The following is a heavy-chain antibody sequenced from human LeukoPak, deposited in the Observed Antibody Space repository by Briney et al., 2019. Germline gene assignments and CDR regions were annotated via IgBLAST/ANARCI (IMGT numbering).Heavy chain of an antibody. D-gene: IGHD4-11*01. CDR2: ISYDGSNK. CDR3: AKGGHYSFFDY. J-gene: IGHJ4*02. V-gene: IGHV3-30*04. CDR1: GFTFSSYA. Sequence: QPGRSLRLSCAASGFTFSSYAMHWVRQAPGKGLEWVAVISYDGSNKNYADSVKGRFTISRDNSKNTHYLQMSSLRAEDTGIYYCAKGGHYSFFDYWGQGTLVTVSS.